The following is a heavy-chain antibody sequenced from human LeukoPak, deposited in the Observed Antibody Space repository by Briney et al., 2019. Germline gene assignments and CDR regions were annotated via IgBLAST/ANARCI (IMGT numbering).Heavy chain of an antibody. CDR3: ARTYFYYYGMDV. CDR2: IYSGGST. J-gene: IGHJ6*02. CDR1: GFTVSSNY. V-gene: IGHV3-53*01. Sequence: GGSLRLSCAASGFTVSSNYKSWVRQAPGKGLEWVSAIYSGGSTYYADSVKGRFTISRDNSKNTLYLQMNSLRAEDTAVYYCARTYFYYYGMDVWGQGTAVTVSS. D-gene: IGHD2/OR15-2a*01.